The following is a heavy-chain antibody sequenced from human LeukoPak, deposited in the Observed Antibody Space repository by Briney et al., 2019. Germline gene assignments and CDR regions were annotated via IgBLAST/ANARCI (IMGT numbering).Heavy chain of an antibody. CDR1: GYSISSGYY. V-gene: IGHV4-61*01. J-gene: IGHJ6*03. CDR3: ARATLHYYYYYMDV. CDR2: IYYSGST. Sequence: SETLSLTCSVSGYSISSGYYWGWIRQPPGKGLEWIGYIYYSGSTNYNPSLKSRVTISVDTSKNQFSLKLSPVTAADTAVYYCARATLHYYYYYMDVWGKGTTVTISS.